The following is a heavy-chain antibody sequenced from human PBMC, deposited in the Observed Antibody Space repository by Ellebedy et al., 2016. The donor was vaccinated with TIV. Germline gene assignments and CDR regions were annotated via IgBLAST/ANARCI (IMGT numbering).Heavy chain of an antibody. J-gene: IGHJ4*02. CDR2: IPYAWSNK. CDR1: GFTFISYG. Sequence: GGSLRPSXVAPGFTFISYGMHWVRQAPGKGLEWVSFIPYAWSNKFYADSVKGRFTISRDNSKNTLYLQMNSLRAEDTAMYYCAKDRLALIEQVSLGLWGQGILVTVSS. D-gene: IGHD3-22*01. V-gene: IGHV3-30*02. CDR3: AKDRLALIEQVSLGL.